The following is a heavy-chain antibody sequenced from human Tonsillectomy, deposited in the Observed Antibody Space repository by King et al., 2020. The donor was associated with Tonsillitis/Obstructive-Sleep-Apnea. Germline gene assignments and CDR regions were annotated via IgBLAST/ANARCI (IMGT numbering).Heavy chain of an antibody. V-gene: IGHV4-59*08. CDR3: ARAYYAILTGYLDDGFDI. D-gene: IGHD3-9*01. CDR1: GDSISSYY. Sequence: LQLQESGPGLVKPSETLSLTCTVSGDSISSYYWSWIRQPPGKGLEWIGYIYYSGSTNYNPSLKSRVTISVDTSKKQFSLKLSSVTDADTAVYYCARAYYAILTGYLDDGFDIWGQGKMVTVSS. CDR2: IYYSGST. J-gene: IGHJ3*02.